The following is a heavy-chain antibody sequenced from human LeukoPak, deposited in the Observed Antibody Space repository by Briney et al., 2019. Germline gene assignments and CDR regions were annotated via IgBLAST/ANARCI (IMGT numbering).Heavy chain of an antibody. CDR3: ARHSYHYDSSGYLPRPYYFDY. D-gene: IGHD3-22*01. J-gene: IGHJ4*02. CDR2: IYPGDSDT. Sequence: GESLKISCKGSGYSFTSYWIGWVRQLPGKGLEWMGIIYPGDSDTRYSPSFQGQVTISADKSISTAYLQWSSLKASDTAMYCCARHSYHYDSSGYLPRPYYFDYWGQGTLVTVSS. V-gene: IGHV5-51*01. CDR1: GYSFTSYW.